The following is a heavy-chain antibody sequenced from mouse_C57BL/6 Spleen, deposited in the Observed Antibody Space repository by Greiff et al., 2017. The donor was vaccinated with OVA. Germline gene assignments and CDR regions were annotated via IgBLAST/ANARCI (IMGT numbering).Heavy chain of an antibody. CDR3: ARGGANWDFDY. V-gene: IGHV1-61*01. J-gene: IGHJ2*01. CDR1: GYTFTSYW. CDR2: IYPSDSET. Sequence: QVQLQQPGAELVRPGSSVKLSCKASGYTFTSYWMDWVKQRPGQGLEWIGNIYPSDSETHYNQKFKDKATLTVDKSSSTAYMQLSRLTSEDSAVYYCARGGANWDFDYWGQGTTLTVSS. D-gene: IGHD4-1*01.